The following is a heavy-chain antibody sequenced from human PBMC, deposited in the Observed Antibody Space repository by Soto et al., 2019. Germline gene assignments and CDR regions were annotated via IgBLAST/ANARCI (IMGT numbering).Heavy chain of an antibody. V-gene: IGHV1-69*13. CDR3: ARDNYDSSGPYGMDV. J-gene: IGHJ6*02. D-gene: IGHD3-22*01. CDR2: IIPIFGTA. CDR1: GGTFSSYA. Sequence: GASVKVSCKASGGTFSSYAISWVRQAPGQGLEWMGGIIPIFGTANYAQKFQGRVTITADESTSTAYMELSSLRSEDTAVYYCARDNYDSSGPYGMDVWGQGTTVTVSS.